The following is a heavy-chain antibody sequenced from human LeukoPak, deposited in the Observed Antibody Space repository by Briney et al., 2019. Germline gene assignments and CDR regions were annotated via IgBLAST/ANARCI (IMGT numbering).Heavy chain of an antibody. V-gene: IGHV1-46*01. CDR3: ARGYCTNGVCYNWLDY. CDR1: GYTFTGYY. Sequence: ASVKVSCKASGYTFTGYYMHWVRQAPGQGLEWMGIINPSGGSTSYAQKFQGRVTMTRDTSTSTVYMEMSSLRSEDTAVYYCARGYCTNGVCYNWLDYWGQGTLVTVSS. D-gene: IGHD2-8*01. J-gene: IGHJ4*02. CDR2: INPSGGST.